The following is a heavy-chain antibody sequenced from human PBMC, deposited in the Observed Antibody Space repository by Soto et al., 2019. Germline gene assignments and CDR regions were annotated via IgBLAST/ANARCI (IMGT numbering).Heavy chain of an antibody. CDR3: ARVLSSSWDNWFDP. CDR1: GYTFTSYG. Sequence: ASVKVSCKASGYTFTSYGIRWVRQAPGQGLEWMGWISAYNGNTNYAQKLQGRVTMTPDTSTSTAYMELSSLKSEDTAMYYCARVLSSSWDNWFDPWGQGTLVTVSS. CDR2: ISAYNGNT. J-gene: IGHJ5*02. V-gene: IGHV1-18*04. D-gene: IGHD6-13*01.